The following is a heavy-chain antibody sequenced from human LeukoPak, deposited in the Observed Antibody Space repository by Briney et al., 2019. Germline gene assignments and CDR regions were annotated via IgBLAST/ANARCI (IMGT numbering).Heavy chain of an antibody. CDR3: ARDSALYSGRDAFDI. J-gene: IGHJ3*02. Sequence: GASVKVSCKASGYTFTSYGISWVRQAPGQGLEWMGWISAYNGNTNYAQKLQGRVTMTTDTSTSTAYMELRSLRSDDTAVYYCARDSALYSGRDAFDIWGQGTMVTVSS. D-gene: IGHD3-10*01. CDR2: ISAYNGNT. CDR1: GYTFTSYG. V-gene: IGHV1-18*01.